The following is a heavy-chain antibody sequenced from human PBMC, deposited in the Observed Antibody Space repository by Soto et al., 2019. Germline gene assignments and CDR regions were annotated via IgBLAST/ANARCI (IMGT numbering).Heavy chain of an antibody. V-gene: IGHV1-18*01. CDR2: ISAYNGNT. Sequence: ASVKVSCKASGYTFTSYGISWVRQAPGQGLEWMGWISAYNGNTNYAQKLQGRVTMTTDTSTSTAYMELRSLRSDDTAVYYCATSYDYGDYWYWFDPWGQGTLVTVSS. CDR3: ATSYDYGDYWYWFDP. CDR1: GYTFTSYG. J-gene: IGHJ5*02. D-gene: IGHD4-17*01.